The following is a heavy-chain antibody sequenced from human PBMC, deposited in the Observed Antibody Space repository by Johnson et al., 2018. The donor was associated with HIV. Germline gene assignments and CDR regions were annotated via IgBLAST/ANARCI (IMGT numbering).Heavy chain of an antibody. CDR1: GFTVSSNY. J-gene: IGHJ3*02. Sequence: VQLVESGGGLIQPGGSLRLSCAASGFTVSSNYMSWVRQAPGTGLEWVPVIYSGGTTFYTNSVKGRFTLSRDNSRNTLYLQMNSLRAEDTAVYYCARDPFPRFYAFDIWGQGTMVTVSS. V-gene: IGHV3-53*01. CDR2: IYSGGTT. CDR3: ARDPFPRFYAFDI.